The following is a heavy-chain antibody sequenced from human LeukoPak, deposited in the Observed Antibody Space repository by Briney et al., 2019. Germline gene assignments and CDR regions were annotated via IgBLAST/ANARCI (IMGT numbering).Heavy chain of an antibody. Sequence: SETLSLTCAVSGYSISSGYYWGWIRQPPGKGLEWIGSIYHSGSTYYNPSLKSRVTMSVDTSKNQFSLKLSSVTAADTAVYYCARGEYQLPLFDYWGQGTLVTVSS. J-gene: IGHJ4*02. V-gene: IGHV4-38-2*01. D-gene: IGHD2-2*01. CDR3: ARGEYQLPLFDY. CDR1: GYSISSGYY. CDR2: IYHSGST.